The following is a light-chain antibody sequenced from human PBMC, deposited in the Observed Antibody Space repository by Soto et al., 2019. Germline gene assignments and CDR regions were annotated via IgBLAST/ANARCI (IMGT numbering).Light chain of an antibody. CDR3: SSYTSSSTL. V-gene: IGLV2-14*01. J-gene: IGLJ1*01. CDR1: SSDVGGYNY. Sequence: QSALTQTASVSGSPGQSITISCTGTSSDVGGYNYVSWYQQHPGKAPKLMIYEVSNRPSGVSNRFSGSKSGNTASLTISGLQAEDEADYYCSSYTSSSTLFGTGTKV. CDR2: EVS.